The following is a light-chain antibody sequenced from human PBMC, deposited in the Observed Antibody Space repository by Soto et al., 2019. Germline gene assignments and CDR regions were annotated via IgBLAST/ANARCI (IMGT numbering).Light chain of an antibody. CDR3: QQRSNWPPT. V-gene: IGKV3-11*01. CDR1: QSVSSY. CDR2: DAS. J-gene: IGKJ5*01. Sequence: EIVLTQSPGTLYLSPGETAALSCRASQSVSSYLAWYQQKPGQAPRLLIYDASNRATGIPARFSGSGSGTDFTLTISSLEPEDFAVYYCQQRSNWPPTFGQGTRLEIK.